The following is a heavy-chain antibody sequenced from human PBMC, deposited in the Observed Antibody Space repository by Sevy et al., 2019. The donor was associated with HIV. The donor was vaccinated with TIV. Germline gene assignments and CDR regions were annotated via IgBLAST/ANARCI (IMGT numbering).Heavy chain of an antibody. CDR1: GFTFSTYG. J-gene: IGHJ4*02. V-gene: IGHV3-33*01. D-gene: IGHD4-17*01. CDR3: ARDLEFYDYGDYGPAFMPDY. Sequence: LSLTCAASGFTFSTYGMHWVRQAPGKGLEWVAVIWFDGSNTYYADSVKGRFTISRDIAKNTLHLQMNSLRAEETAVYYCARDLEFYDYGDYGPAFMPDYWGQGTLVTVSS. CDR2: IWFDGSNT.